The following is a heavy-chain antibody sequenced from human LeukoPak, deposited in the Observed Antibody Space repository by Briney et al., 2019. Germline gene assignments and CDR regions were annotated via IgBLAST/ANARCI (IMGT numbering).Heavy chain of an antibody. CDR1: GFTFSSYA. Sequence: RGSLRLSCAASGFTFSSYAMSWVRQAPGKGLEWVSAISGSGGSTYYADSVKGRFTISRDNSKNTLYLQMNSLRAEDTAVYYCAKDRGWTTVTTHAEYFQHWGQGTLVTVSS. CDR3: AKDRGWTTVTTHAEYFQH. V-gene: IGHV3-23*01. J-gene: IGHJ1*01. D-gene: IGHD4-17*01. CDR2: ISGSGGST.